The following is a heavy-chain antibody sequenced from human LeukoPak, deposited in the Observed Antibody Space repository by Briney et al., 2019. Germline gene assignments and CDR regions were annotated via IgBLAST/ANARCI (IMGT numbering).Heavy chain of an antibody. D-gene: IGHD4-17*01. CDR3: ARDEATVSPFDY. V-gene: IGHV3-30*02. Sequence: PGGSLRLSCAASGFTFSSYGMHWVRQAPGKGLEWVAFIRSDGSNKYYPDSVKGRFTISRDNSKNTLYLQMNSLRAEDTAVYYCARDEATVSPFDYWGQGTLVTVSS. CDR1: GFTFSSYG. CDR2: IRSDGSNK. J-gene: IGHJ4*02.